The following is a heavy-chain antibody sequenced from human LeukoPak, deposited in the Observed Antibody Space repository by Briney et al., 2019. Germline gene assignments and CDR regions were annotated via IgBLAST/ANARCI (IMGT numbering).Heavy chain of an antibody. CDR3: ARGHYDVLTSSYKWTPDY. J-gene: IGHJ4*02. D-gene: IGHD3-9*01. Sequence: GGSLRLSCAASGFTFSTYNMNWVRQAPGKGLEWVSSITSGGGYTYYADSVKGRFTTSRDNAKNSLSLRLDSLRAEDTAVYYCARGHYDVLTSSYKWTPDYWGQGTLVTVSS. CDR2: ITSGGGYT. CDR1: GFTFSTYN. V-gene: IGHV3-21*06.